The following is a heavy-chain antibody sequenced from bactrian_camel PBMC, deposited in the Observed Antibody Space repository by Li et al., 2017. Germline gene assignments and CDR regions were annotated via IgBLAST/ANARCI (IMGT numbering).Heavy chain of an antibody. D-gene: IGHD1*01. V-gene: IGHV3S53*01. J-gene: IGHJ4*01. CDR2: IDSYGRT. CDR1: GYITSCG. Sequence: HVQLVESGEGLVQPGGSLRLSCAASGYITSCGKAWYRQAPGKQRELVSSIDSYGRTTYAHSVLGRFTISQDNAKNTLYLQMDSLKFEETAVYYCAACGAYSTSYSYWGQGTQVTVS. CDR3: AACGAYSTSYSY.